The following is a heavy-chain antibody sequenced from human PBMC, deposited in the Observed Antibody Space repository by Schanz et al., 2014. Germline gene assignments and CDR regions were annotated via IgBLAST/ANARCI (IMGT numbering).Heavy chain of an antibody. CDR2: ISNDGSIK. Sequence: QAQLMESGGGVVQPGRSLRLSCAASGFTFSSYAMHWVRQAPGKGLEWVALISNDGSIKYYADSVEGRFTISRDNSRNTLYLQMNSLRAEDTAVYYCARDLEGYDGGGGGFDSWGQGTLVTDSS. D-gene: IGHD2-21*01. V-gene: IGHV3-30-3*01. J-gene: IGHJ5*01. CDR1: GFTFSSYA. CDR3: ARDLEGYDGGGGGFDS.